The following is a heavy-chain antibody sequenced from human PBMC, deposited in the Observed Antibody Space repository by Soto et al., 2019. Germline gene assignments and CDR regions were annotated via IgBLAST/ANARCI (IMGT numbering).Heavy chain of an antibody. J-gene: IGHJ6*02. Sequence: GGSLRLSCAASGFTFSSYGMHWVRQAPGKGLEWVAVIWYDGSNKYYADSVKGRFTISRDNSKNTLYLQMNSLRAEDTAVYYCARSYSGYEYYYYYGMDVWGQGTTVTVSS. CDR1: GFTFSSYG. D-gene: IGHD5-12*01. CDR2: IWYDGSNK. CDR3: ARSYSGYEYYYYYGMDV. V-gene: IGHV3-30*19.